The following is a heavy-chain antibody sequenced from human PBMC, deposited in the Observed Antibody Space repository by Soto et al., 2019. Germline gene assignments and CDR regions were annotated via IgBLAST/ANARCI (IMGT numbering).Heavy chain of an antibody. CDR3: ARGRGYSYGLDP. CDR1: GGSLSSYY. J-gene: IGHJ5*02. D-gene: IGHD5-18*01. Sequence: SETLSLTCTVSGGSLSSYYWSWIRQPPGKGLEWIGYIYYSGSTNYNPSLKSRVTISVDTSKNQFSLKLSSVTAADTAVYYCARGRGYSYGLDPWGQGTLVTVSS. V-gene: IGHV4-59*08. CDR2: IYYSGST.